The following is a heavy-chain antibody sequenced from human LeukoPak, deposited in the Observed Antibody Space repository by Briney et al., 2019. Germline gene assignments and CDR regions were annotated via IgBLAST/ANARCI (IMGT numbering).Heavy chain of an antibody. CDR3: AKAGWDSLYYFDY. CDR1: GFTFSSYG. J-gene: IGHJ4*02. CDR2: ISYDGSNK. Sequence: PGGSLRLSCAASGFTFSSYGMHWVRQAPGKGLEWVAVISYDGSNKYYADSVKGRFTISRDNSKNTLYLQMNSLRAEDTAVYYCAKAGWDSLYYFDYWGQGTLVTVSS. V-gene: IGHV3-30*18. D-gene: IGHD1-26*01.